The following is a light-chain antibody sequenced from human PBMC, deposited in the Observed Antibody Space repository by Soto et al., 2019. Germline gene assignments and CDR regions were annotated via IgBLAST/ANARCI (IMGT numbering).Light chain of an antibody. J-gene: IGLJ3*02. CDR1: NSNIESEI. CDR2: RNN. V-gene: IGLV1-44*01. CDR3: AAWDDSLNGWV. Sequence: QSVLTQPPSASGTPGQRVTISCSGSNSNIESEIVNWYQLLPGTAPKLLIYRNNQRPSGVPDRFSASKSGTSASLAISGLQSDDEADYYCAAWDDSLNGWVFGGGTKLTVL.